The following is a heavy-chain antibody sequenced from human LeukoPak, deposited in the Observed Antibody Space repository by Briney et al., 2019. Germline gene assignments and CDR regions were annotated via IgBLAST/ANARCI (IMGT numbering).Heavy chain of an antibody. CDR2: MSGSGGST. Sequence: GGSLRLSCAASGVTFSSYAMSWGRQAPGKGLEWVSAMSGSGGSTYYAGPVKGRLTISRDNSKNTLYPQRNSLRSEDTAVSYCAKGLYDFDYWGQGTLVTVSS. CDR1: GVTFSSYA. D-gene: IGHD2-8*01. V-gene: IGHV3-23*01. J-gene: IGHJ4*02. CDR3: AKGLYDFDY.